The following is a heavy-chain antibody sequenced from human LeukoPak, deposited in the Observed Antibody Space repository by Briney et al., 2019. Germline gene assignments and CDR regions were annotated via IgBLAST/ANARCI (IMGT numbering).Heavy chain of an antibody. Sequence: SETLSLTCTVSGGSISSYYWSWIRQPPGKGLEWIGYIYYSGSTNYNPSLKSRVTISVDTSKNQFSLKLSSVTAADTAVYYCARDSPGHWFDPWGQGTLVTVSS. CDR3: ARDSPGHWFDP. CDR1: GGSISSYY. CDR2: IYYSGST. J-gene: IGHJ5*02. V-gene: IGHV4-59*01.